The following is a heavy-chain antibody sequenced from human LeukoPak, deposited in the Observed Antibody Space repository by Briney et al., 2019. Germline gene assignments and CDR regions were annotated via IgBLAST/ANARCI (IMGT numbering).Heavy chain of an antibody. Sequence: SETLSLTCTVSGGSISSSSYYWGWIRQPPGKGLEWIGSIYYSGSTYYNPSLKSRVTISVDTSKNQFSLKLSSVTAADTAVYYCAGQSDSSSCPFDYWGQGTLVTVSS. D-gene: IGHD6-13*01. CDR1: GGSISSSSYY. CDR3: AGQSDSSSCPFDY. J-gene: IGHJ4*02. V-gene: IGHV4-39*01. CDR2: IYYSGST.